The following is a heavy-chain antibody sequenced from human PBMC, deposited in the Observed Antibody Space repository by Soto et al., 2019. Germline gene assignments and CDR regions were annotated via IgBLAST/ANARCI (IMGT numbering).Heavy chain of an antibody. CDR3: AREHSSSGLNWFDP. CDR1: GFTFSLYW. D-gene: IGHD6-6*01. CDR2: IKQDESEK. V-gene: IGHV3-7*01. J-gene: IGHJ5*02. Sequence: GGSLRLSCAASGFTFSLYWMAWVRQAPGKGLEWLSNIKQDESEKYYVDSVKGRFTISRDNAKNSLYLQMNSLRDEDTAVYYCAREHSSSGLNWFDPWGQGTLVTVSS.